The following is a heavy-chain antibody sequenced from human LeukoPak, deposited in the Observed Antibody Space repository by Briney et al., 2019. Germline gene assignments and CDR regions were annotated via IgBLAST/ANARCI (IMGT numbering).Heavy chain of an antibody. V-gene: IGHV1-69*01. CDR3: ARVPNWTYYYYYYMDV. CDR1: GGTFSSYA. D-gene: IGHD1-20*01. CDR2: IIPIFGTA. Sequence: VASVKVSCKASGGTFSSYAISWVRQAPGQGLEWMGGIIPIFGTANYAQKFQGRVTITADESTSTAYMELSSLRSEDTAVYYCARVPNWTYYYYYYMDVWGKGTTVTVSS. J-gene: IGHJ6*03.